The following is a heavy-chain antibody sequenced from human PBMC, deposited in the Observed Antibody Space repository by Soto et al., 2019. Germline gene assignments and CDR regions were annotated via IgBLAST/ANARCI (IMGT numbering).Heavy chain of an antibody. Sequence: GGSLRLSCAASGFTFSSYWMSWVRQAPGKGLEWVAEIKQDGSEKYYVDSVKSRFTISRDNAKNSLHLQMNSLRAEDTAVYYCARTNYGNLFDYWGQGTLVTVSS. CDR3: ARTNYGNLFDY. J-gene: IGHJ4*02. CDR1: GFTFSSYW. V-gene: IGHV3-7*01. D-gene: IGHD4-4*01. CDR2: IKQDGSEK.